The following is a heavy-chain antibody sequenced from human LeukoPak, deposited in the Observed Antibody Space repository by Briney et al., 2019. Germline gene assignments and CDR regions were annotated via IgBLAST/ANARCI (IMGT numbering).Heavy chain of an antibody. Sequence: ASVKVSCKASGYTFTGYYMHWVRQAPGQGLEWMGWINPNSGGTNYAQKLQGRVTMTTDTSTSTAYMELRSLRSDDTAVYYCARDPAPSYYYDSSGYWYWGQGTLVTVSS. J-gene: IGHJ4*02. V-gene: IGHV1-2*02. D-gene: IGHD3-22*01. CDR2: INPNSGGT. CDR1: GYTFTGYY. CDR3: ARDPAPSYYYDSSGYWY.